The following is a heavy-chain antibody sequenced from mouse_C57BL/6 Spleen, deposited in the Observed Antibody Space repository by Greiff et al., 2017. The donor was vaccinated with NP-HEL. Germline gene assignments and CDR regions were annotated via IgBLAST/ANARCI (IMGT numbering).Heavy chain of an antibody. Sequence: QVQLQQPGTELVKPGASVKLSCKASGYTFTSYWMHWVKQRPGQGLEWIGNINPSNGGTNYNEKFKSKATLTVDKSSSTAYMQLSSLTSEDSAVEYCARERGGYYAMDYWGQGTAVTVSS. CDR2: INPSNGGT. CDR1: GYTFTSYW. J-gene: IGHJ4*01. CDR3: ARERGGYYAMDY. V-gene: IGHV1-53*01.